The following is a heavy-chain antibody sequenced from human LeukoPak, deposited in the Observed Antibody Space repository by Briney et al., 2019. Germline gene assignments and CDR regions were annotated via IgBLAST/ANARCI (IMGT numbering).Heavy chain of an antibody. V-gene: IGHV1-18*04. CDR1: GYTFTSYG. Sequence: ASVKVSCKAPGYTFTSYGISWVRQAPGQGLEWMGWISAYNGNTNYAQKLQGRVTMTTDTSTSTAYMELRSLRSDDTAVYYCARVSPGVGYCSSTSCYWFDPWGQGTLVTVSS. CDR2: ISAYNGNT. J-gene: IGHJ5*02. D-gene: IGHD2-2*01. CDR3: ARVSPGVGYCSSTSCYWFDP.